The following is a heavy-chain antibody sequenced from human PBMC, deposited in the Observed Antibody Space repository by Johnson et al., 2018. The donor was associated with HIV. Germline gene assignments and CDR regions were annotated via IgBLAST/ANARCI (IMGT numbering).Heavy chain of an antibody. CDR3: ASDWGSRHAFDI. Sequence: QVQLVESGGGVVQPGRSLRLSCAASGFTFSSSAMHWVRQAPGKGLEWVAVISYDGSNKYYADSVKGRFTISRDNSKNTLYLQMNSLRAEDTAVYYCASDWGSRHAFDIWGQGTMVTVSS. CDR1: GFTFSSSA. V-gene: IGHV3-30*04. J-gene: IGHJ3*02. CDR2: ISYDGSNK. D-gene: IGHD7-27*01.